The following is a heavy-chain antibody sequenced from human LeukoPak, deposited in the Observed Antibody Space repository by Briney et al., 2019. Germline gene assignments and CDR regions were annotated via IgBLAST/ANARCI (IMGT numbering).Heavy chain of an antibody. V-gene: IGHV1-69*01. CDR3: ARDRVDSYCSSTSCYLPYNWFDP. D-gene: IGHD2-2*01. CDR2: IIPIFGTA. Sequence: ASVKVSCKASGGTFSSYAISWVRQAPGQGLEWMGGIIPIFGTANYAQKFQGRVTITADESTSTAYMELSSLRSEDTAVYYCARDRVDSYCSSTSCYLPYNWFDPWGQGTLVTVSS. J-gene: IGHJ5*02. CDR1: GGTFSSYA.